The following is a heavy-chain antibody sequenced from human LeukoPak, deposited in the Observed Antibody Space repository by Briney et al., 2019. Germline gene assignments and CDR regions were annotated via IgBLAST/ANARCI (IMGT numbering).Heavy chain of an antibody. D-gene: IGHD6-6*01. J-gene: IGHJ6*02. CDR2: INPNSGGT. V-gene: IGHV1-2*04. Sequence: ASVKVSCKASGYTFTGYYMHWVRQAPGQGLEWMGWINPNSGGTNYAQKFQGWVTMTRDTSISTVYMELSRLRSDDTAVYYCARQPRQLVLDYYYGMDVWGQGTTVTVSS. CDR3: ARQPRQLVLDYYYGMDV. CDR1: GYTFTGYY.